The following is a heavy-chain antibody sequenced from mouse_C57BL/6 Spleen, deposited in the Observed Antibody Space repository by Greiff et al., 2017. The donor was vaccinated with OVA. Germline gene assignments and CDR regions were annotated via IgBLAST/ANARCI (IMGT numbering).Heavy chain of an antibody. Sequence: VKLMESGAELARPGASVKLSCKASGYTFTSYGISWVKQRTGQGLEWIGELYPRSGNTYYNEKFKGKATLTADKSSSTAYMELRSLTSEDSAVYFCARSWLLRGYFDVWGTGTTVTVSS. CDR3: ARSWLLRGYFDV. CDR1: GYTFTSYG. D-gene: IGHD2-3*01. V-gene: IGHV1-81*01. J-gene: IGHJ1*03. CDR2: LYPRSGNT.